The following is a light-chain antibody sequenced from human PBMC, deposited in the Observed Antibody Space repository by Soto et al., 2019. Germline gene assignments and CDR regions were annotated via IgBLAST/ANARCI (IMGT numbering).Light chain of an antibody. V-gene: IGLV1-40*01. Sequence: QSVLTQPPSVSGAPGQRVTISCTGSSSNIGAGYDVHWYQQLPGTAPKRLIYGNSNRPSGVPDRFSGSKSGTSASLAITGLQAEDEADYYCQSYDRSLSGRRVVVGGGTKVTVL. CDR2: GNS. CDR1: SSNIGAGYD. CDR3: QSYDRSLSGRRVV. J-gene: IGLJ2*01.